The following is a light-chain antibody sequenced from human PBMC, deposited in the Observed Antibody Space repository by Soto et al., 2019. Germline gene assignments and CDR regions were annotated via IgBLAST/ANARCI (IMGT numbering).Light chain of an antibody. V-gene: IGKV3-11*01. CDR2: DAS. J-gene: IGKJ5*01. CDR1: QSVSSY. CDR3: QQRINWPPIT. Sequence: ETVLTQSPATLSLSPGERATLSCRASQSVSSYLAWYQQKPGQAPRLLIYDASNRATGIPARFSGSGSGTDVTLTISSLEPEDFAVHYCQQRINWPPITFGHGTRLEIK.